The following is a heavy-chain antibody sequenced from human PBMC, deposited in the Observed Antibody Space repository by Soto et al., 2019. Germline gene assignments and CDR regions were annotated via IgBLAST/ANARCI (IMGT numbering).Heavy chain of an antibody. CDR2: IYYSGST. CDR3: ARDVMVRGVIAYYGMDV. J-gene: IGHJ6*02. D-gene: IGHD3-10*01. Sequence: QVQLQESGPGLVKPSQTLSLTCTVSGGSISSGDYYWSWIRQPPGKGLEWIGYIYYSGSTYYNPSLKSRVTISVDTSKNQFSLKLSSVTAADTAVYYCARDVMVRGVIAYYGMDVWGQGTTVTVSS. V-gene: IGHV4-30-4*01. CDR1: GGSISSGDYY.